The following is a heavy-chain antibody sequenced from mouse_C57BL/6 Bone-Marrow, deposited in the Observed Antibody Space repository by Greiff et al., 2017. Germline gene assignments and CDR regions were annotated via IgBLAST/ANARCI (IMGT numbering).Heavy chain of an antibody. Sequence: QVQLKESGAELVKPGASVKMSCKASGYTFTTYPIEWMKQNHGKSLEWIGNFHPYNDDTKYNEKVKGKATLTVEKSSNTVYLELSRLTSDDSAVYYCARSSTFFYYFDYWGQGTTLTVSS. J-gene: IGHJ2*01. CDR3: ARSSTFFYYFDY. CDR1: GYTFTTYP. D-gene: IGHD5-1*01. V-gene: IGHV1-47*01. CDR2: FHPYNDDT.